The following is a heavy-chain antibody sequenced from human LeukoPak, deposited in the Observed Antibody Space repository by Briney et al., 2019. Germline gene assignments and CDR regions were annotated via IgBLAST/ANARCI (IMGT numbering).Heavy chain of an antibody. Sequence: PSGTLSLTCAVSGASISSGGWWTWVRQPPGKGLEWIGEIYHTGSTNYDPSLKSRVTISVDKSKNQFSLNLSSLTAADTAVYFCATTEKNRYYINLWGPGTTVIVSS. V-gene: IGHV4-4*02. D-gene: IGHD2-21*01. CDR1: GASISSGGW. CDR3: ATTEKNRYYINL. J-gene: IGHJ6*01. CDR2: IYHTGST.